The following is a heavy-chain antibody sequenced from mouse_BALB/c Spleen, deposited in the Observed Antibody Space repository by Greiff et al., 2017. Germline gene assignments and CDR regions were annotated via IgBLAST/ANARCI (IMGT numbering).Heavy chain of an antibody. CDR2: ISSGGSYT. V-gene: IGHV5-6-4*01. D-gene: IGHD2-1*01. CDR1: GFTFSSYT. CDR3: TREHYGNPWFAY. J-gene: IGHJ3*01. Sequence: EVKLVESGGGLVKPGGSLKLSCAASGFTFSSYTMSWVRQTPEKRLEWVATISSGGSYTYYPDSVKGRFTISRDNAKNTLYLQMSSLKSEDTAMYYCTREHYGNPWFAYWGQGTLVTVSA.